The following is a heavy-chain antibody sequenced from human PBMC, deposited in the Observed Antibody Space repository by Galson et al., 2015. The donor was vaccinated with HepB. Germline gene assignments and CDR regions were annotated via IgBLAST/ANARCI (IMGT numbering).Heavy chain of an antibody. CDR2: ISYDGSNK. Sequence: SLRLSCAASGFTFSSYAMHWVRQAPGKGLEWVAVISYDGSNKYYADSVKGRFTISRDNSKNTLYLQMNSLRAEGTAVYYCARWGAMVRGVIIGDYYGMDIWGQGTTVTVSS. CDR3: ARWGAMVRGVIIGDYYGMDI. J-gene: IGHJ6*02. V-gene: IGHV3-30-3*01. D-gene: IGHD3-10*01. CDR1: GFTFSSYA.